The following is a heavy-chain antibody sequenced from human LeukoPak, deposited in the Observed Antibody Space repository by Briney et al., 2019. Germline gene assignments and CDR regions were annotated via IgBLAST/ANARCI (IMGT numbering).Heavy chain of an antibody. V-gene: IGHV3-30*18. CDR1: GFTFSSYG. J-gene: IGHJ4*02. Sequence: GGSLGFSCAASGFTFSSYGMHWVRQAPGKGLEWVAVISYDGSNKYYADSVKGRFTISRDNSKNTLYLQMNSLRAEDTAVYYCAKGLDRFDYWGQGTLVTVSS. CDR2: ISYDGSNK. CDR3: AKGLDRFDY. D-gene: IGHD5/OR15-5a*01.